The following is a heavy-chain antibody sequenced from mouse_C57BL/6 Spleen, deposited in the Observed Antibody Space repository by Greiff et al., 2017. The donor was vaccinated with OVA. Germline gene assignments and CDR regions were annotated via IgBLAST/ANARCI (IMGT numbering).Heavy chain of an antibody. Sequence: VQLVESGAELVRPGASVTLSCKASGYTFTDYEMHWVKQTPVHGLEWIGAIDPETGGTAYNQKFKGKAILTADKSSSTAYMELRSLTSEDSAVYYCTRSTGFDFDYWGQGTTLTVSS. V-gene: IGHV1-15*01. CDR3: TRSTGFDFDY. CDR1: GYTFTDYE. CDR2: IDPETGGT. D-gene: IGHD4-1*01. J-gene: IGHJ2*01.